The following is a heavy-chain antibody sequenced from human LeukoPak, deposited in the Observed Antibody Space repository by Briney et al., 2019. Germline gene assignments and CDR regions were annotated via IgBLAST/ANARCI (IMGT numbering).Heavy chain of an antibody. CDR3: ARVKGSYEAVTG. Sequence: GASVKVSCKASGHTFTGYYMHWVRQAPGQGLEWMGWINPNSGGTNYAQKLQGRVTLTRDTSISTAYMELSRLRSDDTAVYYCARVKGSYEAVTGWGQGTLVTVSS. V-gene: IGHV1-2*02. J-gene: IGHJ4*02. CDR2: INPNSGGT. D-gene: IGHD5-18*01. CDR1: GHTFTGYY.